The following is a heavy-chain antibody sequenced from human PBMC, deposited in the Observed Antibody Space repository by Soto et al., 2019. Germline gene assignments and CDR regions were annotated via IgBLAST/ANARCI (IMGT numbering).Heavy chain of an antibody. V-gene: IGHV4-34*01. CDR1: GGSVNGYY. D-gene: IGHD3-22*01. Sequence: TLSLTCAVYGGSVNGYYWNWIRQPPGKGLEWIGEINHSGGTHYNPSLKSRVTISVDTSKNQFSLKLSSVTAADTAVYYCARGCSWRITMIVVGYYFDYWGQGTLVTVSS. CDR2: INHSGGT. CDR3: ARGCSWRITMIVVGYYFDY. J-gene: IGHJ4*02.